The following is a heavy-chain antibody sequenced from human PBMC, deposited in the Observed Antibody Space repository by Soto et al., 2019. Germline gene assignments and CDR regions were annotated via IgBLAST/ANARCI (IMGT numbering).Heavy chain of an antibody. CDR2: IYYSWIT. CDR3: ARVTAATGFDP. Sequence: SETLSLTCTVSGGSISSGDYYWSWIRQPPGKCLEWIGYIYYSWITYYNPSLKRRSTISVDTSKNQFSLKLSSVTSADTAVYYCARVTAATGFDPWGQGTLVTVSS. CDR1: GGSISSGDYY. J-gene: IGHJ5*02. D-gene: IGHD2-21*02. V-gene: IGHV4-30-4*01.